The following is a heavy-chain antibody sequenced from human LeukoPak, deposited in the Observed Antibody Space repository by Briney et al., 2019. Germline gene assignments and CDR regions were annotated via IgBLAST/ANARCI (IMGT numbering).Heavy chain of an antibody. D-gene: IGHD3-10*01. CDR2: IFYSGST. Sequence: PSETLSLTCTVSGGSISNYYWGWIRQPPGKGLEWIGNIFYSGSTYYSPSLKSRVTISLDTSRNQFSLKLNSVTAADTAVYYCAKSNGYGLVDIWGQGTMVTVSS. CDR1: GGSISNYY. CDR3: AKSNGYGLVDI. J-gene: IGHJ3*02. V-gene: IGHV4-59*12.